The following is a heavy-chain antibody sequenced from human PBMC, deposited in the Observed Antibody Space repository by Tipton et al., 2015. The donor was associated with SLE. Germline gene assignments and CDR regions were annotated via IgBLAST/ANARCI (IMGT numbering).Heavy chain of an antibody. Sequence: GSLRLSCAASGFTFSSYAMHWVRQAPGRGLEWLSYISTGGTTIYYADSVRGRFTISRDNAKNSLYLQMNSLRADDTAVYYCAKDVDSSAYEQCDYWGQGTLVTVSS. V-gene: IGHV3-48*03. CDR2: ISTGGTTI. J-gene: IGHJ4*02. CDR3: AKDVDSSAYEQCDY. D-gene: IGHD3-22*01. CDR1: GFTFSSYA.